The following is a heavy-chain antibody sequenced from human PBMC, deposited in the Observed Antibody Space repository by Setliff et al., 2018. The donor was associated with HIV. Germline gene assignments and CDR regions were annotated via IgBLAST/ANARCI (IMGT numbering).Heavy chain of an antibody. Sequence: GGSLRLSCAASGFTFSNYAMTWVRQAPGTGLECVSAISGGGGITYYADSLKGRFSISRDNSKNTVFLQLNALRRDDTAVYYCASARIPTGGTSTSLDFWGQGALVTVSS. D-gene: IGHD1-1*01. V-gene: IGHV3-23*01. J-gene: IGHJ4*02. CDR3: ASARIPTGGTSTSLDF. CDR1: GFTFSNYA. CDR2: ISGGGGIT.